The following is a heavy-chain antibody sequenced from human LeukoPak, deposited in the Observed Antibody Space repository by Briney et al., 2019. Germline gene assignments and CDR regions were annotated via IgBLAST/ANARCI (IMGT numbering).Heavy chain of an antibody. CDR3: ARAYYDSSGYSSPLDY. CDR1: GYTFTGYY. Sequence: GASVKVSCKASGYTFTGYYMHWVRQAPGQGLEWMGWINPNSGGTNYAQKFQGRVTMTRDTSISTAYMELSRPRSDDTAVYYCARAYYDSSGYSSPLDYWGQGTLVTVSS. D-gene: IGHD3-22*01. V-gene: IGHV1-2*02. CDR2: INPNSGGT. J-gene: IGHJ4*02.